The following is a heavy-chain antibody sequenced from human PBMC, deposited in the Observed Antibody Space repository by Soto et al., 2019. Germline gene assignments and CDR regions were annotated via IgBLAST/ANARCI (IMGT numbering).Heavy chain of an antibody. CDR3: ARGSQSIAARPYYYYGMDV. CDR1: GGTFSSYA. V-gene: IGHV1-69*01. D-gene: IGHD6-6*01. Sequence: QVQLVQSGAEVKKPGSSVKVSCKASGGTFSSYAISWVRQAPGQGLEWMGGIIPIFGTANYAQKFQGRVTITADESTSTAYMELSSLRSGDTAVYYCARGSQSIAARPYYYYGMDVWGQGTTVTVSS. CDR2: IIPIFGTA. J-gene: IGHJ6*02.